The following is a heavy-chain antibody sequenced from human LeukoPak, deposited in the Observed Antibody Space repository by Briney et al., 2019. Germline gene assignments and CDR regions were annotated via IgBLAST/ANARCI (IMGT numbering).Heavy chain of an antibody. J-gene: IGHJ3*02. CDR3: EVRFKLGDLAVRGAFDI. CDR2: ISSSSSYI. Sequence: GGSLRFSCAASGFTFSSYSMNWVRQAPGKGLEWVSSISSSSSYIYYADSVKGRFTISRDNAKNSLYLQMDSLRAEDTAVYYCEVRFKLGDLAVRGAFDIWGQGTMVTVSS. D-gene: IGHD3-10*01. CDR1: GFTFSSYS. V-gene: IGHV3-21*01.